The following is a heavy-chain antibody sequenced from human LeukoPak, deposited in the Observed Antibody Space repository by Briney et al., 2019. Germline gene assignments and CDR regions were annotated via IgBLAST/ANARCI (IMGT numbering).Heavy chain of an antibody. J-gene: IGHJ5*02. CDR3: AREKRDYYDSSGYYLSWFDP. D-gene: IGHD3-22*01. V-gene: IGHV4-38-2*02. Sequence: SETLSLTCTVSGYSISSGYYWGWIRQPPGKGLEWIGRIYHSGSTYYNPSLKSRVTISVDTSKNQFSLKLSSVTAADTAVYYCAREKRDYYDSSGYYLSWFDPWGQGTLVTVSS. CDR2: IYHSGST. CDR1: GYSISSGYY.